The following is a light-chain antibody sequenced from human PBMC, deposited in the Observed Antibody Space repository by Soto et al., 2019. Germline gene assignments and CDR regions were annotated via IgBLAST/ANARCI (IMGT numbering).Light chain of an antibody. CDR3: QEANSFPLS. CDR1: QGISSW. CDR2: AAS. Sequence: IQVNQSAYFLSAKDGNTRSISCRACQGISSWLAWYQQKPGKAPKLLIYAASSLQSGVPSRFSGSGSGTDFTLTISCLQPEDFATYYCQEANSFPLSFAGGTRVDIK. V-gene: IGKV1-12*01. J-gene: IGKJ4*01.